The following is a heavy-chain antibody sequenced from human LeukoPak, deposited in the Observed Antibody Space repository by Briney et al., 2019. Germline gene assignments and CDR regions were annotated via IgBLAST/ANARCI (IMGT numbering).Heavy chain of an antibody. Sequence: PGGSLRLSCAASGFTFSSYAMHWVRQAPGKGLEWVAVISYDGSNKYYADSVKGRFTVSRDNSKNTLYLQMNSLRAEDTAVYYCAREQSSYDSSGYYGYWGQGTLVTVSS. CDR3: AREQSSYDSSGYYGY. CDR2: ISYDGSNK. V-gene: IGHV3-30-3*01. D-gene: IGHD3-22*01. CDR1: GFTFSSYA. J-gene: IGHJ4*02.